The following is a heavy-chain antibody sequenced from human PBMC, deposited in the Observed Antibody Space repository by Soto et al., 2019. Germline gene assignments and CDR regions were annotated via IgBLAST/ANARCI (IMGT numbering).Heavy chain of an antibody. D-gene: IGHD6-13*01. CDR3: ATNIAARSARFDP. CDR2: IYYSGST. J-gene: IGHJ5*02. Sequence: QLQLQESGPGLVKPSETLSLTCTVSGGSISSSSYYWGWIRQPPGKGLEWIGSIYYSGSTYYNPSLKSRVTISVDTSKNQFSLKLSSVTAADTAVYYCATNIAARSARFDPWGQGTLVTVSS. CDR1: GGSISSSSYY. V-gene: IGHV4-39*01.